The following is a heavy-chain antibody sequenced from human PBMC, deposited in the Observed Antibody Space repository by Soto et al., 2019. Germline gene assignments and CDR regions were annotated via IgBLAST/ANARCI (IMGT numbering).Heavy chain of an antibody. J-gene: IGHJ4*02. V-gene: IGHV3-7*04. CDR2: TNQDGSEK. D-gene: IGHD1-26*01. Sequence: EDQLVESGGGLVQPGGSLRLTCAVSGFSFRSDWMNWVRQAPGKGLEWVAHTNQDGSEKYYLDSVKGRFTIFRDNAKNSLYLQMNGLGAEDTAVYYWSGGVGDAIWGQGTLVTVSS. CDR3: SGGVGDAI. CDR1: GFSFRSDW.